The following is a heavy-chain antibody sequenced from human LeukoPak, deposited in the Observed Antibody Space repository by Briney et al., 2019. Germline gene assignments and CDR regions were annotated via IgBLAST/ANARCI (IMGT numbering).Heavy chain of an antibody. V-gene: IGHV4-39*01. CDR2: IYYSGST. D-gene: IGHD4-11*01. CDR1: GGSISSSSYY. CDR3: ARRLTKYDCFDP. J-gene: IGHJ5*02. Sequence: PSETLSLTCTVSGGSISSSSYYWGWIRQPPGKGLEWIGSIYYSGSTYYNPSLKSRVTISVDTSKDQFSLKLSSVTPEDTAVYYCARRLTKYDCFDPWGQGILVTVSS.